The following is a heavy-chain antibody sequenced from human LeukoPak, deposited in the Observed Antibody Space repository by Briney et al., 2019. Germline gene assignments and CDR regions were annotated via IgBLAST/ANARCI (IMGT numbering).Heavy chain of an antibody. D-gene: IGHD7-27*01. J-gene: IGHJ5*02. CDR2: IYSSGNT. V-gene: IGHV4-59*02. CDR1: GGSVTSHN. CDR3: ARSGATAVVLGWLEP. Sequence: PSETLSLTCTVSGGSVTSHNWNWIRQSPEKGLEWIGYIYSSGNTKYSPSLKSRVTISIDTSKNQFSLTLSSVTAADTAVYYCARSGATAVVLGWLEPWRQGTLVTVSS.